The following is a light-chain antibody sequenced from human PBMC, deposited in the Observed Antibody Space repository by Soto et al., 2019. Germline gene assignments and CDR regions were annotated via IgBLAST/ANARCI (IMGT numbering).Light chain of an antibody. CDR3: SSYTSSRDYV. J-gene: IGLJ1*01. CDR1: SSGVGGYNY. V-gene: IGLV2-14*01. Sequence: QSVLTQPPSASEAPGQSVTISCTGTSSGVGGYNYVSWYQQQSGKAPKLMIHEVSNRPSGVSNRFSGSKSGNTASLTISGLQAEDEADYCCSSYTSSRDYVFGTGTKVTVL. CDR2: EVS.